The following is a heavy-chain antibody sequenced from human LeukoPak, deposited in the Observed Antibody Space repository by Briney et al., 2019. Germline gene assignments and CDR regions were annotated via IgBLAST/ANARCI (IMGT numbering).Heavy chain of an antibody. D-gene: IGHD2-2*01. Sequence: PGGSLRLSCAASGFTFSSYAMSWVRQAPGKGLEWVSSISGNSGSTYYADSVKGRFTISRDNSKNTVYLQMNSLRADDTAVYYCAKGLSTSYYSDFDYWGRGTLVTVSS. CDR2: ISGNSGST. CDR1: GFTFSSYA. V-gene: IGHV3-23*01. CDR3: AKGLSTSYYSDFDY. J-gene: IGHJ4*02.